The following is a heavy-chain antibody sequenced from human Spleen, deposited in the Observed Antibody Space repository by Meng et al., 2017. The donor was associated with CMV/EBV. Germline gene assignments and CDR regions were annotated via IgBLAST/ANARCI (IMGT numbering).Heavy chain of an antibody. J-gene: IGHJ4*02. CDR2: ISSSSSVSPTT. CDR3: ARESATYCGGDCHYVDY. CDR1: GFSLRDYY. D-gene: IGHD2-21*01. V-gene: IGHV3-11*01. Sequence: GESLKISCAASGFSLRDYYINWIRQAPGKGLEWISYISSSSSVSPTTFYADSVRGRFTISRDNTNNSLYLQMNSLRADDTAVYYCARESATYCGGDCHYVDYWGPGTLVTVSS.